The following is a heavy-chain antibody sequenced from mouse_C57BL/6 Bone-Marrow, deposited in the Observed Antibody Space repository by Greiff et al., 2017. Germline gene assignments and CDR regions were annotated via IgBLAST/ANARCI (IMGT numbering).Heavy chain of an antibody. CDR3: AREPFYFGYAMDY. CDR1: GYTFTSYG. CDR2: IYPRSGNT. V-gene: IGHV1-81*01. Sequence: QVQLKQSGAELARPGASVKLSCKASGYTFTSYGISWVKQRTGQGLEWIGEIYPRSGNTYYNEKFKGKATLTADKSSSTAYMELRSLTSEDSAVYFCAREPFYFGYAMDYWGRGTSVTVSS. D-gene: IGHD1-1*02. J-gene: IGHJ4*01.